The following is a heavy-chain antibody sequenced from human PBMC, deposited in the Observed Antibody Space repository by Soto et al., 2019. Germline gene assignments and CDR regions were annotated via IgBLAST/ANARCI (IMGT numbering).Heavy chain of an antibody. V-gene: IGHV3-30-3*01. CDR2: ISYDGSNK. D-gene: IGHD4-17*01. J-gene: IGHJ4*02. CDR3: ARDLGNTYGYFAY. CDR1: GFTFSNYA. Sequence: QVQLVESGGGVVQPGTSLRLSCVASGFTFSNYAMNWVRQAPGKGLEWVAVISYDGSNKYYADSVKGRSTSSRDNSRNTLYLQMNNLSAEDTAMYYCARDLGNTYGYFAYCGQGTLVIV.